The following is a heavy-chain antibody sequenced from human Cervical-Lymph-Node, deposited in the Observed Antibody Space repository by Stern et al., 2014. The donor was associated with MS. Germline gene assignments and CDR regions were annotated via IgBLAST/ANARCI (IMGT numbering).Heavy chain of an antibody. CDR3: ASSLMSYYYYGMDV. CDR1: GYTFTSYA. V-gene: IGHV1-3*01. Sequence: QVQLVQSGAEVKKPGASVKVSCKASGYTFTSYAMHWVRQAPGQRLEWMGWINAGNGNTKYSPKVQGRVTITRDTSASTAYMELSSLRSEDTAVYYCASSLMSYYYYGMDVWGQGTTVTVSS. CDR2: INAGNGNT. J-gene: IGHJ6*02. D-gene: IGHD3-16*01.